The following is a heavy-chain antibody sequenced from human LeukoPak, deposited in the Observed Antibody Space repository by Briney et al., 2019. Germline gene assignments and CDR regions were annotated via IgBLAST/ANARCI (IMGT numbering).Heavy chain of an antibody. D-gene: IGHD4-17*01. CDR3: ARYGDIDY. CDR1: GGSFSGYY. J-gene: IGHJ4*02. V-gene: IGHV4-34*01. Sequence: SETLSLTCAVYGGSFSGYYWSWIRQPPGKGLEWIGEINHSGSTNYNPSLKSRLTISVDKSKNQFSLKLSSVTAADTAVYYCARYGDIDYWGQGTLVTVSS. CDR2: INHSGST.